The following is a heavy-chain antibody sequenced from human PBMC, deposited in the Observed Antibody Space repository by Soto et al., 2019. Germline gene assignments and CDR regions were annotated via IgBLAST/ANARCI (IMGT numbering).Heavy chain of an antibody. D-gene: IGHD5-18*01. V-gene: IGHV4-31*03. Sequence: SETLSLTCTVSGGSISSGGYYWSWIRQHPGKGLEWIGYIYYSGSTYYNPSLKSRVTISVDTSKNQFSLKLSSVTAADTAVYYCARDRHVDTAMVTLNYFDYWGQGTLVTVSS. CDR3: ARDRHVDTAMVTLNYFDY. CDR1: GGSISSGGYY. J-gene: IGHJ4*02. CDR2: IYYSGST.